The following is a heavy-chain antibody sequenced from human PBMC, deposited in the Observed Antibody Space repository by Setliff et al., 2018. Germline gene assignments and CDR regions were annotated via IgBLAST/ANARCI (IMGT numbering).Heavy chain of an antibody. Sequence: PGGSLRLSCVASGFSFSNYYMSWVRQAPGKGLEWVANIKQDGSEKYYVDSVKGRFTISRDNAKNSLYLQMNSLRAEDTAVYYCASTQRGTSSECWGQGTLVTVSS. J-gene: IGHJ4*02. CDR3: ASTQRGTSSEC. CDR2: IKQDGSEK. V-gene: IGHV3-7*03. CDR1: GFSFSNYY. D-gene: IGHD6-6*01.